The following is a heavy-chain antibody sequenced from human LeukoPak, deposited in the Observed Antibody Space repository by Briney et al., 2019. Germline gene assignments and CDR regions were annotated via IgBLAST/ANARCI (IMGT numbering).Heavy chain of an antibody. CDR2: IYYSGST. J-gene: IGHJ4*02. CDR3: ARASPVKGAARRLIPFDY. CDR1: GGSISSYY. D-gene: IGHD6-6*01. V-gene: IGHV4-59*01. Sequence: SETLSLTCTVSGGSISSYYWSWIRQPPGKGLEWIGYIYYSGSTNYNPSLKSRVTISVDTSKNQFSLKLSSVTAADTAVYYCARASPVKGAARRLIPFDYWGQGTLVTVSS.